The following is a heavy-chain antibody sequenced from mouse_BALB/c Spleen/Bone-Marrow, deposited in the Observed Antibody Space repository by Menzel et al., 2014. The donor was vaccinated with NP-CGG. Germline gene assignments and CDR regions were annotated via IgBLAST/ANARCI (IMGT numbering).Heavy chain of an antibody. CDR2: IDPANGNT. CDR1: GFNIKDTY. CDR3: ANYYYGYYFDY. V-gene: IGHV14-3*02. J-gene: IGHJ2*01. Sequence: EVQLQQSGAELVKPGASVKLSCTASGFNIKDTYMHWVKQRPEQGLEWIGRIDPANGNTKYDPKFQDKATITADTSSNTAYLQLSSLTSEDTAVYYCANYYYGYYFDYWGQGTTLTGSS. D-gene: IGHD1-1*01.